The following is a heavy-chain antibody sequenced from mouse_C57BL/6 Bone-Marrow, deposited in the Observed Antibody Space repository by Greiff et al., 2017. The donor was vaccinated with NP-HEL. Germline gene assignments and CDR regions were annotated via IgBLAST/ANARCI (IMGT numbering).Heavy chain of an antibody. D-gene: IGHD2-1*01. CDR3: ARDGNYRFYYAMDY. V-gene: IGHV5-4*01. Sequence: EVQVVESGGGLVKPGGSLKLSCAASGFTFSSYAMSWVRQTPDKRLEWVATISDGGSYTYYPDNVKGRFTISRDNAKNNLYLQMSHLKSEDTAMYYCARDGNYRFYYAMDYWGQGTSVTVSS. CDR1: GFTFSSYA. CDR2: ISDGGSYT. J-gene: IGHJ4*01.